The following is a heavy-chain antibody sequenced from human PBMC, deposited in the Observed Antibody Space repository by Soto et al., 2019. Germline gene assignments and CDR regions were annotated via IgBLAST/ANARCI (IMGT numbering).Heavy chain of an antibody. CDR1: GFSLSTSGVG. D-gene: IGHD5-12*01. CDR2: IYWDDDN. V-gene: IGHV2-5*02. Sequence: QITLKESSPTLVKPTRTLTLTCTFSGFSLSTSGVGVGWIRQPPGKALEWLALIYWDDDNRYSPSLKSRLTITKDTSKNQVVLTMTNMDPVDTATYYCAHRPNITVGYIFDYWGQGTLVTVSS. CDR3: AHRPNITVGYIFDY. J-gene: IGHJ4*02.